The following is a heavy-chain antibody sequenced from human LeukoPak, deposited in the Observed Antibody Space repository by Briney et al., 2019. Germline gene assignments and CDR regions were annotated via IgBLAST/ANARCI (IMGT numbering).Heavy chain of an antibody. D-gene: IGHD2-15*01. Sequence: PGGSLRLSRAASGFTFSTYAMSWVRQAPGRGLEWVSAISGSGGSTYYADSVKGRFTISRDNSKNTLYLQMNSLRAEDTAVYYCAKSPCGSGGSCYSAPDYWGQGTLVTVSS. CDR2: ISGSGGST. CDR3: AKSPCGSGGSCYSAPDY. J-gene: IGHJ4*02. CDR1: GFTFSTYA. V-gene: IGHV3-23*01.